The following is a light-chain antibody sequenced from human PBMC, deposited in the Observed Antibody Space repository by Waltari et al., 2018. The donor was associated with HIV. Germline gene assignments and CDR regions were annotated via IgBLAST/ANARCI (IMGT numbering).Light chain of an antibody. V-gene: IGLV2-14*03. CDR2: DVT. CDR3: SSYATNTTVI. Sequence: QSALAQPASVSGSPGQSITISCTGTTSDVGGYAFVSWFQQPPGKAPHLLIYDVTRRPSGTSDRFSGSKSGAPATLTISGLQAEDEADYYCSSYATNTTVIFAGGTKVTVL. CDR1: TSDVGGYAF. J-gene: IGLJ2*01.